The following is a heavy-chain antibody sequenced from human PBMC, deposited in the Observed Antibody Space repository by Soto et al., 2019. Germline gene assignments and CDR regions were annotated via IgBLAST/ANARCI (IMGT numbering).Heavy chain of an antibody. D-gene: IGHD4-17*01. V-gene: IGHV1-69*02. CDR1: GGTFSSYT. CDR2: IIPILGIA. J-gene: IGHJ5*02. Sequence: ASVKVSCKASGGTFSSYTISWVRQAPGQGLEWMGRIIPILGIANYAQKFQGRVTMTTDTSTSTAYMELRSPRSDDTAVYYCAIDYEQSGSWFDPWGQGTLVTVSS. CDR3: AIDYEQSGSWFDP.